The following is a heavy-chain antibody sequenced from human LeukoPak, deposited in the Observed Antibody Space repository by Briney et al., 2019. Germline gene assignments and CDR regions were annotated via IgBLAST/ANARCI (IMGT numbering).Heavy chain of an antibody. CDR2: IRYDGSNK. D-gene: IGHD5-18*01. V-gene: IGHV3-30*02. CDR1: GFTFSSYG. Sequence: GGSLRLSCAASGFTFSSYGMHWVRQAPGKGLEWVAFIRYDGSNKYYADSVKGRFTISRDNSKNTLYLQMNSLRAEDTAVYYCAKDPTAMVTYYYYMDVWGKGTTVTISS. J-gene: IGHJ6*03. CDR3: AKDPTAMVTYYYYMDV.